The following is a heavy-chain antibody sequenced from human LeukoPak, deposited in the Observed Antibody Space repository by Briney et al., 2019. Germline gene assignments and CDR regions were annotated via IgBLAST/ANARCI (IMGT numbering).Heavy chain of an antibody. CDR2: ISSSGGAT. CDR1: GFTFSNYD. Sequence: GGSLRLSCSASGFTFSNYDMHWVRQAPGKGLEYVSAISSSGGATYFADSVKGRFTISRDNSKNTLYLQMSSLRAEDTAVYYCVVHSGSRYFDYWGQGTLVTVSS. J-gene: IGHJ4*02. D-gene: IGHD1-26*01. V-gene: IGHV3-64D*09. CDR3: VVHSGSRYFDY.